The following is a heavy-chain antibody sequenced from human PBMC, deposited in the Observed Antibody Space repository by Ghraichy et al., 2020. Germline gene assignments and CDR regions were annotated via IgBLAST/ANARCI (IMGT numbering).Heavy chain of an antibody. V-gene: IGHV1-69*04. CDR1: GGTFSSYA. J-gene: IGHJ6*02. CDR2: IIPILGIA. D-gene: IGHD3-22*01. Sequence: SVKVSCKASGGTFSSYAISWVRQAPGQGLEWMGRIIPILGIANYAQKFQGRVTITADKSTSTAYMELSSLRSEDTAVYYCARYYDSSGYPYYYYGMDVWGQGTTVTVSS. CDR3: ARYYDSSGYPYYYYGMDV.